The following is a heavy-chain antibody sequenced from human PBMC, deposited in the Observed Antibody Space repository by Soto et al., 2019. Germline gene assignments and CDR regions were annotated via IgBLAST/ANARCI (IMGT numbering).Heavy chain of an antibody. D-gene: IGHD3-3*01. CDR3: ARESLGVVHLGWFDP. CDR2: IYYSGST. V-gene: IGHV4-31*03. CDR1: GGSISSGGYY. Sequence: VQLQESGPGLVKPSQTLSLTCTVSGGSISSGGYYWSWIRQHPGKGLECIGYIYYSGSTYYNPSLKSRVTISVDTSKNQFSLKLSSVTAADTAVYYCARESLGVVHLGWFDPCGQGTLVTVSS. J-gene: IGHJ5*02.